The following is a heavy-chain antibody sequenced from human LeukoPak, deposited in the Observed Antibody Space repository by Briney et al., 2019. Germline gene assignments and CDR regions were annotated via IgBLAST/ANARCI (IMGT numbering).Heavy chain of an antibody. CDR1: GGSISSYY. V-gene: IGHV4-59*12. CDR3: ARGIYDSSGYYYGPEAFDI. J-gene: IGHJ3*02. Sequence: SETLSLTCTVSGGSISSYYWSWIRQPPGKGLEWIGYIYYSGSTNYNPSLKSRVTISVDTSKNQFSLKLSSVTAADTAVYYCARGIYDSSGYYYGPEAFDIWGQGTMVTVSS. D-gene: IGHD3-22*01. CDR2: IYYSGST.